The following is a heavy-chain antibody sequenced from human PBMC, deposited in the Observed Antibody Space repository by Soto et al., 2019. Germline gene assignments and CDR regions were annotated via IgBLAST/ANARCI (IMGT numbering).Heavy chain of an antibody. CDR1: GGTFSSYA. CDR3: ARYSPGGTHYGMDV. D-gene: IGHD3-16*01. CDR2: IIPIFGTA. J-gene: IGHJ6*02. V-gene: IGHV1-69*06. Sequence: GPSVKVSCKASGGTFSSYAISLVRQAPGQGLEWMGGIIPIFGTANYAQKFQGRVTITADKSTSTAYMELSSLRSEDTAVYYCARYSPGGTHYGMDVWGQGTTVTVSS.